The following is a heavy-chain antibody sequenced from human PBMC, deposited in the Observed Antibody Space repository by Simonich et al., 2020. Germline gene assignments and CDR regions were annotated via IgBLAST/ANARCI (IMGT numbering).Heavy chain of an antibody. CDR1: GYTFTGYY. CDR2: IKPNRGGT. V-gene: IGHV1-2*02. D-gene: IGHD3-3*01. CDR3: ARPRITIFGVVKGAFDI. Sequence: QVQLVQSGAEVKKPGASVKVSCKASGYTFTGYYMHWVRQAPGQGLEWVGWIKPNRGGTNYAQNVQGRVTMTRDTSISTAYMELSRLRSDDTAVDYCARPRITIFGVVKGAFDIWGQGTMVTVSS. J-gene: IGHJ3*02.